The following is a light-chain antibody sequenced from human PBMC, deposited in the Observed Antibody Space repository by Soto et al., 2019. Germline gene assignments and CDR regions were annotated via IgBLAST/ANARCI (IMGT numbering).Light chain of an antibody. Sequence: QSALTQPASVSGSPGQSITISCTGTSSDVGGYNYVSWYQQQSGKAPKLMIHEVSNRPSGVSNRFSGSKSGNTASLTISGLPAEDEDDYYCSSYTSSRAYVFGIGTKLTVL. J-gene: IGLJ1*01. CDR2: EVS. CDR3: SSYTSSRAYV. CDR1: SSDVGGYNY. V-gene: IGLV2-14*01.